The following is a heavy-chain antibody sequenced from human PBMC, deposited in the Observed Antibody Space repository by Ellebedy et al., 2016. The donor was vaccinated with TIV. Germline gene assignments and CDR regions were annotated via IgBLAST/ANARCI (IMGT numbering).Heavy chain of an antibody. CDR3: AIPSITMIVGDAFDI. V-gene: IGHV3-30*03. J-gene: IGHJ3*02. CDR1: GFTFSSYS. CDR2: ISYDGSNK. Sequence: GESLKISXAASGFTFSSYSMNWVRQAPGKGLEWVAVISYDGSNKYYADSVKGRFTISRDNSKNTLYLQMNSLRAEDTAVYYCAIPSITMIVGDAFDIWGQGTMVTVSS. D-gene: IGHD3-22*01.